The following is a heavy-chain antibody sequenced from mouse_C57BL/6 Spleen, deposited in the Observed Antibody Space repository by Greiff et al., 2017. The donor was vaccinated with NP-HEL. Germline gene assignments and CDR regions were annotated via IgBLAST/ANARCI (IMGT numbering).Heavy chain of an antibody. CDR3: ARYYYGSYWYFDV. Sequence: EVKLQQSGPELVKPGASVKISCKASRYTFTDYYMNWVKQSHGKSLEWIGDINPNNGGTSYNQKFKGKATLTVDKSSSTAYMELRSLTSEDSAVYYCARYYYGSYWYFDVWGTGTTVTVSS. CDR2: INPNNGGT. V-gene: IGHV1-26*01. D-gene: IGHD1-1*01. J-gene: IGHJ1*03. CDR1: RYTFTDYY.